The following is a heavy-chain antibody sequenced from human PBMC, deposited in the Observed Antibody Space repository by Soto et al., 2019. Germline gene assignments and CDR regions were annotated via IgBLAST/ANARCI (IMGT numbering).Heavy chain of an antibody. V-gene: IGHV5-51*01. J-gene: IGHJ6*02. CDR3: ARQYYYGSGSYSTYYYYGMDV. Sequence: PGESLKISCKGSGYSFTSYWIGWVRQMPGKGLEWMGIIYPGDSDTRYSPSFQGQVTISADKSISTAYLQWSSLKASDTAMYYCARQYYYGSGSYSTYYYYGMDVWGQGTTVTVSS. D-gene: IGHD3-10*01. CDR2: IYPGDSDT. CDR1: GYSFTSYW.